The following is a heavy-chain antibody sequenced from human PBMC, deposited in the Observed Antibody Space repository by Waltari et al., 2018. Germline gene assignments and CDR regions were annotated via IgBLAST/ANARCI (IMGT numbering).Heavy chain of an antibody. Sequence: QVPLQESGPGLVNPLETLSLTCRVSGGSLSNYYWSWVRQSAGKGLEWIGRVYISGHTSYNPSLESRVTMSLDPSSNEFSLKLRFVTAADTGVYFCARSGDFGDYDAWGQGTLVTVS. CDR1: GGSLSNYY. V-gene: IGHV4-4*07. CDR2: VYISGHT. D-gene: IGHD2-21*02. J-gene: IGHJ5*02. CDR3: ARSGDFGDYDA.